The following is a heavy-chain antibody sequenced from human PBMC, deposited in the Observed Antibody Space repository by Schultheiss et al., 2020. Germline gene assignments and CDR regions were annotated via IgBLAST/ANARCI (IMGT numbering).Heavy chain of an antibody. J-gene: IGHJ6*02. V-gene: IGHV4-31*03. D-gene: IGHD4-11*01. CDR2: IYYSGST. Sequence: SETLSLTCTVSGGSISSGGYYWSWIRQHPGKGLEWIGYIYYSGSTYYNPSLKSRVTISVDTSKNQFSLKLSSVTAADTAVYYCARDARLIDYSIGGYYYYGIDVWGQGTTVTVSS. CDR1: GGSISSGGYY. CDR3: ARDARLIDYSIGGYYYYGIDV.